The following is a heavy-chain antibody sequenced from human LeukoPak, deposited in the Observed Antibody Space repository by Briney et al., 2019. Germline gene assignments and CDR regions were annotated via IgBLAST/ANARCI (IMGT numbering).Heavy chain of an antibody. Sequence: GESPKISCKGFGYSFTSYWIGWVRQMPGKGLEWMGIIYPGDSDIKYSPSFKGQVTISADRSSNTAYLQWSSLKASDTAMYYCARHSEYYDMWTGYLGYWGQGTLVTVSA. CDR3: ARHSEYYDMWTGYLGY. CDR1: GYSFTSYW. V-gene: IGHV5-51*01. CDR2: IYPGDSDI. D-gene: IGHD3-9*01. J-gene: IGHJ4*02.